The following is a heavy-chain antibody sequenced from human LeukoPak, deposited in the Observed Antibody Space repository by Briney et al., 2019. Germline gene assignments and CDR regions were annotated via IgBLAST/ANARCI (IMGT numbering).Heavy chain of an antibody. V-gene: IGHV3-30-3*01. CDR2: ISYDGSNK. Sequence: GGSLRLSCAASGFTFSSYEMNWVRQAPGKGLEWVAVISYDGSNKYYADSVKGRFTISRDNSKNTLYLQMNSLRAEDTAVYYCARSITMVRGSNFDYWGQGTLVSVSS. D-gene: IGHD3-10*01. J-gene: IGHJ4*02. CDR1: GFTFSSYE. CDR3: ARSITMVRGSNFDY.